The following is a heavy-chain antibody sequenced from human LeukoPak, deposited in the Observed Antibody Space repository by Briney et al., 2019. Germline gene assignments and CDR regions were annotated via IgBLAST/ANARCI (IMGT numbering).Heavy chain of an antibody. CDR1: GGTLSNYA. V-gene: IGHV1-69*05. D-gene: IGHD3-10*01. CDR2: IIPIFGTA. CDR3: AGRYGSETYYSFDY. J-gene: IGHJ4*02. Sequence: SVKVSCXASGGTLSNYAISWVRQAPGQGLEWMGRIIPIFGTANYAQKFQGRVTITTDESTSAAYMELSSLRSEDTAVYYCAGRYGSETYYSFDYWGQGTLVTVSS.